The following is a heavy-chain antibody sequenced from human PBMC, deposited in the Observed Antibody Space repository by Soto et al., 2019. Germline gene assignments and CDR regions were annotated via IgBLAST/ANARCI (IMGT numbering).Heavy chain of an antibody. CDR1: GFTFSSYA. CDR2: ISGSGGST. CDR3: AKPRSPWLWLIPSDY. J-gene: IGHJ4*02. V-gene: IGHV3-23*01. Sequence: GGSLRLSCAASGFTFSSYAMSWVRQAPGKGLEWVSAISGSGGSTYYADSVKGRVTISKDNSKNTLYLQMNSLRAEDTAVYYCAKPRSPWLWLIPSDYWGQGTLVTVSS. D-gene: IGHD5-18*01.